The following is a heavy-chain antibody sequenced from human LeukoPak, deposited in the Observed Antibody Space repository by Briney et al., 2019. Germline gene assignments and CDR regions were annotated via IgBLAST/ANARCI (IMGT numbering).Heavy chain of an antibody. CDR1: GFTFSSYW. CDR3: ARVGWEDYYYGSGSYYNVIASFDY. J-gene: IGHJ4*02. V-gene: IGHV3-7*01. Sequence: PGGSLRLSCAASGFTFSSYWMSWVRQAPGKGLEWVANIKQDGSEKYYVDSVKGRFTISRDNAKNSLYLQMNSLRAEDTAVYYCARVGWEDYYYGSGSYYNVIASFDYWGQGTLVTVSS. CDR2: IKQDGSEK. D-gene: IGHD3-10*01.